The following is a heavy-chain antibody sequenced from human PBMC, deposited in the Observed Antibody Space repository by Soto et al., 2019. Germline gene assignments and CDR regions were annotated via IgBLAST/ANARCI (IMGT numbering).Heavy chain of an antibody. D-gene: IGHD2-8*01. V-gene: IGHV3-21*01. CDR2: ISSSSSYI. J-gene: IGHJ5*02. Sequence: PGGSLRLSCAASGFTFSSYSMNWVRQAPGKGLERVSSISSSSSYIYYADSVKGRFTISRDNAKNSLYLQMNSLRAEDTAVYYCARDEIVIMVSALNWFDTWGQGTLVTVSS. CDR3: ARDEIVIMVSALNWFDT. CDR1: GFTFSSYS.